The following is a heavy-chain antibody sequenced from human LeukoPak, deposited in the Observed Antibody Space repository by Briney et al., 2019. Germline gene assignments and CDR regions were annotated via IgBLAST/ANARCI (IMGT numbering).Heavy chain of an antibody. Sequence: ASVKVSCKASGYTFTSYDINWVRQATGQGLEWMGWMNPNSGNTGYAQKFQGRVTMTRNTSISTAYMELSRLRSDDTAVYYCAGRLDFWSGYADYYYYYGMDVWGQGTTVTVSS. J-gene: IGHJ6*02. V-gene: IGHV1-8*01. D-gene: IGHD3-3*01. CDR2: MNPNSGNT. CDR3: AGRLDFWSGYADYYYYYGMDV. CDR1: GYTFTSYD.